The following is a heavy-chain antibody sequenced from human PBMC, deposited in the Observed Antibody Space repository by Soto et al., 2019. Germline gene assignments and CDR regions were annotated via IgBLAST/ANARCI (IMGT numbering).Heavy chain of an antibody. J-gene: IGHJ4*02. CDR3: AHFDWFIDY. CDR2: ISGSGAST. D-gene: IGHD3-9*01. V-gene: IGHV3-23*01. CDR1: GFTFGSYA. Sequence: PGGSLRLSCAASGFTFGSYAVSWVRQAPGKGLEWVSAISGSGASTYYADSVKGRLTISRDNSKNTLYLQMNSLRAEDTAVYYCAHFDWFIDYWGQGTLVTVSS.